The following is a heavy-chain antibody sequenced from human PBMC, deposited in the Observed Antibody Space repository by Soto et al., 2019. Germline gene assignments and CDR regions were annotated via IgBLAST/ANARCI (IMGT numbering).Heavy chain of an antibody. D-gene: IGHD1-1*01. CDR3: VRDGTKTLPDWFDP. CDR1: GASISGFY. V-gene: IGHV4-4*07. J-gene: IGHJ5*02. CDR2: IYATGTT. Sequence: SETLSLTCTVSGASISGFYWSWIRKSAGKGLEWIGRIYATGTTDYNPSLKSRVMMSVDTSKKQFSLKLSSVTAADTAVYYCVRDGTKTLPDWFDPWGQGISVTVYS.